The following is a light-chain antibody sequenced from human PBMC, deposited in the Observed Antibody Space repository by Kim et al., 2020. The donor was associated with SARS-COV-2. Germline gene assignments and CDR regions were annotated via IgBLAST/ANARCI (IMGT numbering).Light chain of an antibody. Sequence: SYELTQPSSVSVSPGQTARITCSGDVLAKKYARWFQQKPGQAPVLVIYKDSERPSGIPERFSGSSSGTTVTLTISGAQVEDEADYYCYSAADSNVVFGGGTQLTVL. CDR1: VLAKKY. CDR2: KDS. J-gene: IGLJ2*01. V-gene: IGLV3-27*01. CDR3: YSAADSNVV.